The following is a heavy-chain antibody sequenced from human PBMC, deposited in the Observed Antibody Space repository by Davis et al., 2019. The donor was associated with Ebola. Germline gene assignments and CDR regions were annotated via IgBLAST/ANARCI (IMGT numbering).Heavy chain of an antibody. D-gene: IGHD2-15*01. Sequence: ASVKVSCKASGYTFTSYGISWVRQAPGQGLEWMGWISAYNGNTNYAQKLQGRVTMTTDTSTSTAYMELRSLRSDDTAVYSCAREGYCSGGSCYQGWFDPWGQGTLVTVSS. CDR3: AREGYCSGGSCYQGWFDP. CDR1: GYTFTSYG. CDR2: ISAYNGNT. J-gene: IGHJ5*02. V-gene: IGHV1-18*01.